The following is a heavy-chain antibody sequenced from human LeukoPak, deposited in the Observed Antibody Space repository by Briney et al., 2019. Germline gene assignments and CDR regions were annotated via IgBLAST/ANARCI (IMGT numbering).Heavy chain of an antibody. CDR1: GDSIGGGAFY. J-gene: IGHJ4*02. CDR2: IYYSGNI. CDR3: ARIQRGYFDY. Sequence: SETLSLTCDVSGDSIGGGAFYWGWVRQSPGEGLEWIGSIYYSGNIYNNPSLKSRVTMSVDTSKNQFSLKLSSVTAADTAVYYCARIQRGYFDYWGQGTLVTVSS. V-gene: IGHV4-39*07.